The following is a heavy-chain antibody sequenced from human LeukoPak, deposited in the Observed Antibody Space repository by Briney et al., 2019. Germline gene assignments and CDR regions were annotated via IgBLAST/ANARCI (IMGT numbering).Heavy chain of an antibody. CDR1: GGTFSSYA. V-gene: IGHV1-69*06. CDR3: ARDLSVRYCSGGSCYVTYDAFAI. CDR2: IIPIFGTA. J-gene: IGHJ3*02. Sequence: SVKVSCKASGGTFSSYAISGVRQAPGQGREWMGGIIPIFGTANYAQQFRGRVTITADKSTSTAYMELSTLRSEDTPVYYCARDLSVRYCSGGSCYVTYDAFAIWGQGPMVTVSS. D-gene: IGHD2-15*01.